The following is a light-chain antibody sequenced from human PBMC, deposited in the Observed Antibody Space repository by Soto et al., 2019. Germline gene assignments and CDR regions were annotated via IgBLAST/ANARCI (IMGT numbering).Light chain of an antibody. CDR2: GAS. CDR3: QQYNNWTWT. CDR1: QSVSSN. Sequence: EIEMTQSPATLSASLGERATLSCRASQSVSSNLAWYQQKPGQAPRLLIYGASTRATGIPARISGSGSGTEFILTISSLQSEDFAVYYCQQYNNWTWTFGQGTKVDI. V-gene: IGKV3-15*01. J-gene: IGKJ1*01.